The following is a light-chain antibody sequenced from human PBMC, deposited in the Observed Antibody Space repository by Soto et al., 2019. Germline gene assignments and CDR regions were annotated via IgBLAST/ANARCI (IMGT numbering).Light chain of an antibody. CDR2: GAS. J-gene: IGKJ2*01. CDR3: QQYNNWPYT. Sequence: EIVMTQSPATLSVSPGERATLSCRASQSVSSNLAWYQQKPGQAPRLLIYGASTRATGIPARFSGSGSGTEFTITISSLQSEDFAAYSCQQYNNWPYTFGQGTKLEIK. CDR1: QSVSSN. V-gene: IGKV3-15*01.